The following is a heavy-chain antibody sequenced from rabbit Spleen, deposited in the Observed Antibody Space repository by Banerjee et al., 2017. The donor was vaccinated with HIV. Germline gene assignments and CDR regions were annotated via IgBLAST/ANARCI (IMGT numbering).Heavy chain of an antibody. D-gene: IGHD2-1*01. V-gene: IGHV1S40*01. J-gene: IGHJ4*01. CDR3: ARGSATMTMVITGFYLNL. CDR2: IYGGDGDT. Sequence: QSLEESGGDLVKPGASLTLTCTASGVSFSSSYWICWVRQAPGKGPEWIACIYGGDGDTYYANWAKGRFTISKTSSTTVTLQLTSLTAADTATYFCARGSATMTMVITGFYLNLWGQGTLVTVS. CDR1: GVSFSSSYW.